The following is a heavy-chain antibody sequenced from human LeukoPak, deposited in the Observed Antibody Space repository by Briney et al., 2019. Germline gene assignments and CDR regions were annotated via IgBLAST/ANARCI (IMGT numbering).Heavy chain of an antibody. D-gene: IGHD3-22*01. V-gene: IGHV4-59*11. CDR2: IYHSGST. Sequence: SETLSPTCTVSDGSISSHYWSWIRQPPGKGLEWIGYIYHSGSTNYNPSLKSRVTISVDTSKNEFSLKLSSVTAADTAMYYCARNQHSYDSSGPGYWYFDLWGRGTLVTVSS. J-gene: IGHJ2*01. CDR1: DGSISSHY. CDR3: ARNQHSYDSSGPGYWYFDL.